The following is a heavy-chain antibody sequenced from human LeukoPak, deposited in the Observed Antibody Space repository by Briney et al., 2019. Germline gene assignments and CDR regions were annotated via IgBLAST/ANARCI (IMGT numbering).Heavy chain of an antibody. CDR2: IWYDGSKK. V-gene: IGHV3-33*01. D-gene: IGHD1-26*01. J-gene: IGHJ4*02. CDR3: ARAEGGSNLDH. CDR1: GFTFTSFG. Sequence: PGGSLRLSCTASGFTFTSFGLHWVRRAPGKGLEWLAVIWYDGSKKYYADSVKGRFTISRDTSTNTLYLQMNNLRAEDTAVYYCARAEGGSNLDHWGQGTLVTVSS.